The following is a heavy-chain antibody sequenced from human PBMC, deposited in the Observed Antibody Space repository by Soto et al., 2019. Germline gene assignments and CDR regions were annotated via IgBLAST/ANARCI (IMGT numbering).Heavy chain of an antibody. CDR2: MSPNSGNT. V-gene: IGHV1-8*01. J-gene: IGHJ6*02. CDR1: GYTFTTYD. Sequence: ASVKVSCKASGYTFTTYDINWVRQATGQGLEWMGWMSPNSGNTGYAQKFQGRVTMTRDTSISTAYMELSNLRSDDTAVYYCARQSELSGYYYGMEVWGQGPTVSVSS. D-gene: IGHD1-26*01. CDR3: ARQSELSGYYYGMEV.